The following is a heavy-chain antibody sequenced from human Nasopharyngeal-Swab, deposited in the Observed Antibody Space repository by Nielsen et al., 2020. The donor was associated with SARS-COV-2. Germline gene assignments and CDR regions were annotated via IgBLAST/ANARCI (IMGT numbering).Heavy chain of an antibody. V-gene: IGHV1-2*04. CDR3: ARVSGDYGFRNGMDV. D-gene: IGHD4-17*01. CDR2: INPNSGGT. Sequence: ASVKVSCKASGYTFTGYYMLWVRQAPGQGLEWMGWINPNSGGTNYAQKFQGWVTMTRDTSISTAYMELSRLRSDDTAVYYCARVSGDYGFRNGMDVWGQGTTVTVSS. CDR1: GYTFTGYY. J-gene: IGHJ6*02.